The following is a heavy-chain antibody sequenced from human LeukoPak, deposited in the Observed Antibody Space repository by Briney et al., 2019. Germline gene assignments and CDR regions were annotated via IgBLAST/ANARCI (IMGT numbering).Heavy chain of an antibody. CDR3: AKGGSRLFSHI. D-gene: IGHD3-3*01. CDR1: GFTFSDFY. Sequence: GGSLRLSCAASGFTFSDFYMGWIRQAPGKGLEGVSYISTSGTAIYYADSVKGRFTISRDNAKNSLYLQMNSLRAEDTAVYYCAKGGSRLFSHIWGQGTMVTVSS. J-gene: IGHJ3*02. CDR2: ISTSGTAI. V-gene: IGHV3-11*04.